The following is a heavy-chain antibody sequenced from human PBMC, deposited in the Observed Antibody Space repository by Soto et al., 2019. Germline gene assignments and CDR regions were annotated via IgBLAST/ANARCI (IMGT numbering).Heavy chain of an antibody. Sequence: GGSLRLSCAASGFTFSSYSMNWVRQAPGKGLEWVSSISSSSSYIYYADSVKGRFTISRDNAKNSLYLQMNSLRAEDTAVYYCARETYYYGSGSYYQPYYMDVWGKGTTVTVSS. CDR1: GFTFSSYS. V-gene: IGHV3-21*01. J-gene: IGHJ6*03. D-gene: IGHD3-10*01. CDR3: ARETYYYGSGSYYQPYYMDV. CDR2: ISSSSSYI.